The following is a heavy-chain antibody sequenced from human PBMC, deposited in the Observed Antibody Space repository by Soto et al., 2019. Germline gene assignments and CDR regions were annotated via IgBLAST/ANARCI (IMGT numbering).Heavy chain of an antibody. CDR3: ASNFHRGYDYHSYLY. D-gene: IGHD5-12*01. Sequence: SGKVSCKASGGTFSSYTISCVRQAPGQGLEWMGRIIPNLGIANYAQKFQGRVTITADKSTSTAYMELSSLRSEDTAVYYCASNFHRGYDYHSYLYWGQAPLVT. CDR1: GGTFSSYT. V-gene: IGHV1-69*02. CDR2: IIPNLGIA. J-gene: IGHJ4*02.